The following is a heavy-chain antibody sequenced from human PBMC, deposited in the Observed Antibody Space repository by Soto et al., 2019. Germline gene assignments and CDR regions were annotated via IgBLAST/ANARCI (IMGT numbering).Heavy chain of an antibody. J-gene: IGHJ4*02. D-gene: IGHD2-21*01. CDR1: GFTFNKFW. CDR3: ARVGGDSGKYDF. CDR2: INSDGIST. Sequence: GGSLRLSCAASGFTFNKFWMHWVRQVPGRGPEWVSRINSDGISTNYADSVKGRFTISRDNAKNTLYLQMNSLRVEDTAVYYCARVGGDSGKYDFWGRGTQVTVSS. V-gene: IGHV3-74*01.